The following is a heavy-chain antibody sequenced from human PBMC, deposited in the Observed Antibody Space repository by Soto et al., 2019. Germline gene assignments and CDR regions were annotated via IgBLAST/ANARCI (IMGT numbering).Heavy chain of an antibody. Sequence: GSLLLAGSASGFTFRTFAMEWVRQAAGKGLEWVAIISYDGSTIYYADSVKGRFTISRDNSKNTLYLQMNSLRAEDTAMYFCARDQSSTVITSTHFDPWGQGTLVTVYS. CDR3: ARDQSSTVITSTHFDP. V-gene: IGHV3-30*04. CDR1: GFTFRTFA. D-gene: IGHD4-17*01. CDR2: ISYDGSTI. J-gene: IGHJ5*02.